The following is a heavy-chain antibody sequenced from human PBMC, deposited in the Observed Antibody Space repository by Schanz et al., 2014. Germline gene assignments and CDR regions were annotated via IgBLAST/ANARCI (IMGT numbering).Heavy chain of an antibody. V-gene: IGHV3-30*04. CDR3: ARDFHGYGPHLDY. CDR2: VPFDGSQK. J-gene: IGHJ4*02. D-gene: IGHD5-12*01. Sequence: QVQLVESGGGVVQPGRSLRLSCAASGFTFSSYALHWVRQAPGKGLEWVAFVPFDGSQKFYADSVKGRFTISRDNSKNTVYLQMNSLRPGDTAVYYCARDFHGYGPHLDYWGQGSLVTVSS. CDR1: GFTFSSYA.